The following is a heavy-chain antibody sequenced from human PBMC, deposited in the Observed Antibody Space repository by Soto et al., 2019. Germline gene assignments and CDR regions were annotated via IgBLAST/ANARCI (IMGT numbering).Heavy chain of an antibody. CDR3: ATAVPRATVTDAFDI. CDR2: INPSGGSP. CDR1: GYSITSYY. Sequence: ASVKVSCKASGYSITSYYMHWVRQAPGQGLEWMGIINPSGGSPNYVQKFQGRVTMTSDTSTSTVYMELSSLSSEDTAVYYCATAVPRATVTDAFDIWGEGTRVTVSS. J-gene: IGHJ3*02. D-gene: IGHD4-17*01. V-gene: IGHV1-46*01.